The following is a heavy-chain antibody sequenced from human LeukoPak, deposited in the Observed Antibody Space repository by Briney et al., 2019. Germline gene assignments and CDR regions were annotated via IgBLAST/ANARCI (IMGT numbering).Heavy chain of an antibody. CDR2: IIPISGTA. J-gene: IGHJ4*02. CDR1: GGTFSSYA. CDR3: ARHISGNYYDY. V-gene: IGHV1-69*06. D-gene: IGHD1-26*01. Sequence: ASVKVSCKASGGTFSSYAISWVRQAPGQGLEWMGRIIPISGTANYAQKFQGRVTITADKSTSTAYMELSSLRSEDTAVYYCARHISGNYYDYWGRGTLVTVSS.